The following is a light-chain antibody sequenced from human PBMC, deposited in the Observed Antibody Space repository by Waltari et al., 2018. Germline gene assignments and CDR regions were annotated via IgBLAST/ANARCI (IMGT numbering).Light chain of an antibody. CDR3: QQNYNTPPT. Sequence: DIQMTQSPSSLSSIVDRVTVTSRASRRISTSLNRYQQKPGKAPNLLIYAASSLQSGVPSRFSGIGSGTDFTLTISSLQPEDFATYYCQQNYNTPPTFGPGTKVEVK. CDR2: AAS. V-gene: IGKV1-39*01. J-gene: IGKJ1*01. CDR1: RRISTS.